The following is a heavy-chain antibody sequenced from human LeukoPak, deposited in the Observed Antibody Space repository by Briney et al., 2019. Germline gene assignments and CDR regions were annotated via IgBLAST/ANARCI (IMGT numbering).Heavy chain of an antibody. V-gene: IGHV4-31*03. D-gene: IGHD5-18*01. CDR1: GGSISSGGYY. J-gene: IGHJ5*02. CDR3: AKGYSYGTGYNWFDP. CDR2: IYYSGST. Sequence: SETLSLTCTVSGGSISSGGYYWSWIRQHPGKGLEWIAYIYYSGSTYYNPSLKSRFTISVDTSKNQFSLKLSSVTAADTAVYYGAKGYSYGTGYNWFDPWGQGTLVTVSS.